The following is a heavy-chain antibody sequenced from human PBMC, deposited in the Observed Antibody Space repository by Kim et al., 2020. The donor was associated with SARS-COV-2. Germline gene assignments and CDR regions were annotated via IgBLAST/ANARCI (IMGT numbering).Heavy chain of an antibody. J-gene: IGHJ4*02. CDR2: IYYSGST. Sequence: SETLSLTCTVSGGSISSYYWSWIRQPPGKGLKWIGYIYYSGSTNTNPSLKSRVTISVDTSKNQFSLKLSSVTAADTAVYYCAGRGLVSDLFDDWGQGTLGTGSS. V-gene: IGHV4-59*08. CDR3: AGRGLVSDLFDD. CDR1: GGSISSYY. D-gene: IGHD1-26*01.